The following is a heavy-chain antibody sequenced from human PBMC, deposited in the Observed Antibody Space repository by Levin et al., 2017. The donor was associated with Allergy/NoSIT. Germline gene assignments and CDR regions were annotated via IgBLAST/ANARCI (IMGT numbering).Heavy chain of an antibody. V-gene: IGHV4-59*01. D-gene: IGHD3-9*01. J-gene: IGHJ4*02. Sequence: ASETLSLTCTVSGGSINNYYWSWIRQPPGKGLEWIGYIYYTGSTNYNPSLKSRVTISVDTSKNQFSLKLSSVTAADTAVYYCARDRYFDCWGQGTLVTVSS. CDR1: GGSINNYY. CDR3: ARDRYFDC. CDR2: IYYTGST.